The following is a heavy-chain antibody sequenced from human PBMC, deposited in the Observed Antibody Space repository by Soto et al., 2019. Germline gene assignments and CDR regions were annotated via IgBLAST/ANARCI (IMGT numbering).Heavy chain of an antibody. CDR2: ISGSGDTT. D-gene: IGHD3-10*01. Sequence: GGSLRLSCAASGFTFSNYGMNWVRQAPGKGLEWVSTISGSGDTTHYADSVKGRFTISRDNSKNTLYLQMNSLRADDTAVYYCVLKFTYGFVSHFGYWGQGTLVTVSS. CDR3: VLKFTYGFVSHFGY. V-gene: IGHV3-23*01. CDR1: GFTFSNYG. J-gene: IGHJ4*02.